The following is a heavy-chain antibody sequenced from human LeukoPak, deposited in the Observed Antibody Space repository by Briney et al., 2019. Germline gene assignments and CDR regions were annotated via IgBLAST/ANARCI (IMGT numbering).Heavy chain of an antibody. V-gene: IGHV4-4*02. CDR3: AREGGPYRPLDY. CDR1: GGSITSTNY. CDR2: VNLQGST. J-gene: IGHJ4*02. Sequence: SGTLSLTCGVSGGSITSTNYWTWVRQPPGKGLEWIGEVNLQGSTNYNPSLMGRVAISVDMSENHISLQLTSVTAADTAMYYCAREGGPYRPLDYSGQGTLVTVSP.